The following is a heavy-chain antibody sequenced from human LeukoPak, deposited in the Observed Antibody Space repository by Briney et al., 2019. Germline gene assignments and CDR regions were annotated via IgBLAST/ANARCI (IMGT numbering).Heavy chain of an antibody. CDR2: ISSSSSYI. J-gene: IGHJ4*02. CDR1: GFTVSSNY. Sequence: PGGSLRLSCAASGFTVSSNYMSWVRQAPGKGLEWVSSISSSSSYIYYADSVKGRFTISRDNAKNSLYLQMNSLRAEDTAVYYCARDQGAITMIVVAEGYYFDYWGQGTLVTVSS. D-gene: IGHD3-22*01. V-gene: IGHV3-21*01. CDR3: ARDQGAITMIVVAEGYYFDY.